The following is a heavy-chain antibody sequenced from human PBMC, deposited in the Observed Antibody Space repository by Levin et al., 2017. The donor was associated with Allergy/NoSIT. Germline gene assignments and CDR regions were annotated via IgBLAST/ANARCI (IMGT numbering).Heavy chain of an antibody. CDR2: ISGSGGTT. D-gene: IGHD2-15*01. J-gene: IGHJ4*02. V-gene: IGHV3-23*01. Sequence: GESLKISCAASGFTFSSFSMTWVRQAPGKGLEWVSAISGSGGTTYYADSVRGRFTISRDNFGNTLYLQMNSLRAEDTAVYYCVKEVISATGGYWGQGTLVTVSS. CDR3: VKEVISATGGY. CDR1: GFTFSSFS.